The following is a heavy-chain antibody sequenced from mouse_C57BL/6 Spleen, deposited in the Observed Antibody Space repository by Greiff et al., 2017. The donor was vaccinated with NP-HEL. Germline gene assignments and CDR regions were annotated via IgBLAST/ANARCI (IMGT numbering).Heavy chain of an antibody. V-gene: IGHV1-74*01. D-gene: IGHD2-2*01. CDR2: IHPSDSDT. CDR3: AMVTGRGAWFAY. J-gene: IGHJ3*01. CDR1: GYTFTSYW. Sequence: QVQLQQPGAELVKPGASVKVSCKASGYTFTSYWMHWVKQRPGQGLEWIGRIHPSDSDTNYNQKFKGKATLTVDKSSSTAYMQLSSLTSEESAVYYGAMVTGRGAWFAYWGQGTLVTVSA.